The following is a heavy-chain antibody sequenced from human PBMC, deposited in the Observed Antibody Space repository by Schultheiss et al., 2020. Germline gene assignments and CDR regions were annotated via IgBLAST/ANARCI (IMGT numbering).Heavy chain of an antibody. V-gene: IGHV6-1*01. J-gene: IGHJ4*02. CDR2: TYYRSKWHN. CDR1: GDSVSSNSAA. CDR3: ARDINLNSAFDC. Sequence: SETLSLTCAISGDSVSSNSAAWNWIRQSPSRGLEWLGRTYYRSKWHNGYAVSVKGRITINPDTSNSQFSLQVNSVTPEDTAVYYCARDINLNSAFDCLGQGTLVTVS. D-gene: IGHD1-14*01.